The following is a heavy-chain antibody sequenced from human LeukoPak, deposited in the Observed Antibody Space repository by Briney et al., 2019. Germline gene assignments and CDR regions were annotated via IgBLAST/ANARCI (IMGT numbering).Heavy chain of an antibody. D-gene: IGHD3-10*01. CDR3: AKGEYYYGSGSYYYYYGMDV. J-gene: IGHJ6*02. CDR1: GFTFSSYA. Sequence: GGSLRLSCAASGFTFSSYAMSWVRQAPGKGLEWVSAFSGSGGSTYYADSVKGRFTISRDNSKSTLYLQMNSLRAEDTAVYYCAKGEYYYGSGSYYYYYGMDVWGQGTTVTVSS. V-gene: IGHV3-23*01. CDR2: FSGSGGST.